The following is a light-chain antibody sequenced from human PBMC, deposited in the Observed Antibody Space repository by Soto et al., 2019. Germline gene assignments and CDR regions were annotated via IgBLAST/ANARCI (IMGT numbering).Light chain of an antibody. J-gene: IGKJ2*01. V-gene: IGKV3-15*01. Sequence: EIVMTQSPATLSASPGERATLSCRASQSFSNKLAWYQQKPGQAPRLLIYGASTRATGIPARFTGSGSGTEFTLTISSLQSEDFAIYYCQQYHNWPPYTFGQGTKLEIE. CDR3: QQYHNWPPYT. CDR2: GAS. CDR1: QSFSNK.